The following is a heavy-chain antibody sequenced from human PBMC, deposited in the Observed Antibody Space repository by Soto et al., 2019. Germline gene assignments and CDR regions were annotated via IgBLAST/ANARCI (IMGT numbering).Heavy chain of an antibody. CDR3: AKDYDILISDGEYYFDY. CDR2: ISGSGGST. Sequence: QPGGSLRLSCAASGFTFSSYAMSWVRQAPGKGLEWVSAISGSGGSTYYADSVKGRFTISRDNSKNTLYLQMNSLRAEDTAVYYCAKDYDILISDGEYYFDYWGQGTLVTVSS. V-gene: IGHV3-23*01. CDR1: GFTFSSYA. D-gene: IGHD3-9*01. J-gene: IGHJ4*02.